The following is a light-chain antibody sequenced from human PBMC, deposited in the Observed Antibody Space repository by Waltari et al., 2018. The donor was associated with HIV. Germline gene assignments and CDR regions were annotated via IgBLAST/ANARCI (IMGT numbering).Light chain of an antibody. CDR2: EVS. CDR3: NSYAGSNNVV. CDR1: SSDVGGYNY. V-gene: IGLV2-8*01. Sequence: QSALTQPPSASGSPGQSVTISCTGTSSDVGGYNYVSWYQQHPGKAPKLMSYEVSKRRSGGPDRVSGSKSGNTASLPVSGLQAEDAADDCCNSYAGSNNVVFGGGTKVTVL. J-gene: IGLJ2*01.